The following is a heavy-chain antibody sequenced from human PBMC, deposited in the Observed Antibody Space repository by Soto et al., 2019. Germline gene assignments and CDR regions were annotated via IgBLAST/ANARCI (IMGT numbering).Heavy chain of an antibody. Sequence: TSETLSLTXAVYGGSFSGYYWSWIRQPPGKGLEWIGEINHSGSTNYNPSLKSRVTISVDTSKNQFSLKLSSVTAADTAVYYCARGRRGGNPYYYYGMDVWGQGTTVTVSS. CDR3: ARGRRGGNPYYYYGMDV. CDR2: INHSGST. D-gene: IGHD2-15*01. CDR1: GGSFSGYY. J-gene: IGHJ6*02. V-gene: IGHV4-34*01.